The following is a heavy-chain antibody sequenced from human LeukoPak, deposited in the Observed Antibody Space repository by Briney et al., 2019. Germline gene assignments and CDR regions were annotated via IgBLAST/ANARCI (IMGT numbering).Heavy chain of an antibody. Sequence: GGSLRLSCAASGFTFSSYAMSWVPQAPGKGLEWVSAISGSGGSTYYADSVKGRFTISRDNSKNTLYLQMNSLRAEDTAVYYCAKDRAGITGTTDFDYWGQGNLVTVSS. CDR1: GFTFSSYA. V-gene: IGHV3-23*01. D-gene: IGHD1-20*01. CDR2: ISGSGGST. J-gene: IGHJ4*02. CDR3: AKDRAGITGTTDFDY.